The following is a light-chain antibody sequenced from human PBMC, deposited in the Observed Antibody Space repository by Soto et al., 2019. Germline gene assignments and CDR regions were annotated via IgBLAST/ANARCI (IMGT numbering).Light chain of an antibody. Sequence: SCRASQSVSSYLAWYQQKPGQAPRLLIHGASTRATGIPARFSGSGSGTEFTLTISSLQSEDFAVYYCQQYNNWPPITFGQGTRLEI. CDR1: QSVSSY. V-gene: IGKV3-15*01. CDR3: QQYNNWPPIT. CDR2: GAS. J-gene: IGKJ5*01.